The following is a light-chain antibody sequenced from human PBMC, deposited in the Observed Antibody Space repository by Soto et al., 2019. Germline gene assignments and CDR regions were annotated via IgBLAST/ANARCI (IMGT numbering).Light chain of an antibody. CDR1: QSISSW. J-gene: IGKJ1*01. CDR3: QQYNSYWT. Sequence: DIQMTQSPSTLSASVGDRVTITCRASQSISSWLAWYQQKPGKAPKLLIFDASSLESGVPSRFSGRGSGKEFTLTISSLQPDDFATYYCQQYNSYWTFGQGTKVEIK. CDR2: DAS. V-gene: IGKV1-5*01.